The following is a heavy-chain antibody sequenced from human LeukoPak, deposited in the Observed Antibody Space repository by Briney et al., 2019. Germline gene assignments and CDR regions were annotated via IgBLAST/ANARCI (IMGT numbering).Heavy chain of an antibody. Sequence: GGSLRLSCAASGFTFSSYSMNWVRQAPGKGLEWVAGISSSSDYIYYAESVKGRFTISRDNAKNSLYLQMNSLRVEDTAVYYCAREAAADPYYFDYWGQGTLVTVSS. D-gene: IGHD6-13*01. CDR1: GFTFSSYS. CDR2: ISSSSDYI. J-gene: IGHJ4*02. CDR3: AREAAADPYYFDY. V-gene: IGHV3-21*01.